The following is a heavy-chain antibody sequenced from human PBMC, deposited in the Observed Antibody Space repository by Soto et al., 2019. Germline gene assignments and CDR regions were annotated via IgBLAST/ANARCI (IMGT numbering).Heavy chain of an antibody. D-gene: IGHD6-6*01. Sequence: QVQLVQSGAEVKKPGSSVKVSCKASGGTFSSYAISWVQQAPGQGLEWMGGIIPIFGTANYAQKFQGRVTITADESTSTAYMELNSLRSEDTAVYYCARGMGSSSVFLNYYYYGMDVWGQGTTVTVSS. CDR2: IIPIFGTA. V-gene: IGHV1-69*01. J-gene: IGHJ6*02. CDR3: ARGMGSSSVFLNYYYYGMDV. CDR1: GGTFSSYA.